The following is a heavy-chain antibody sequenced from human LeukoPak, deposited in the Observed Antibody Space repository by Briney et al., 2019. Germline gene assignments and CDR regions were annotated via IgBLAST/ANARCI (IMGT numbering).Heavy chain of an antibody. D-gene: IGHD1-14*01. CDR3: ATPTGLGYYYGKDV. CDR2: ISYDGSNK. V-gene: IGHV3-30*03. J-gene: IGHJ6*02. CDR1: GFTFSSYG. Sequence: PTGRSLRLSCAASGFTFSSYGMHWVRQAPGKGLEWVAVISYDGSNKYYADSVKGRFTISRDNSKNTLYLQMNSLRAEDTAVYYCATPTGLGYYYGKDVWGQGTTVTVSS.